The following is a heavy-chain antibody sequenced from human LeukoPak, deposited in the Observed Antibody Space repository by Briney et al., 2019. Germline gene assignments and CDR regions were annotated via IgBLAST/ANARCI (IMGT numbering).Heavy chain of an antibody. J-gene: IGHJ4*02. CDR2: FDPEDGGT. D-gene: IGHD3-10*01. Sequence: ASVKVSCKVSGYTLTELSMHWVRQAPGKGLEWMGGFDPEDGGTIYAQKFQGRVTMTEDTSTDTAYMELSSLRSEDTAVYYCATEYYYGSGVNRVDYWGQGTLVTVSS. CDR3: ATEYYYGSGVNRVDY. CDR1: GYTLTELS. V-gene: IGHV1-24*01.